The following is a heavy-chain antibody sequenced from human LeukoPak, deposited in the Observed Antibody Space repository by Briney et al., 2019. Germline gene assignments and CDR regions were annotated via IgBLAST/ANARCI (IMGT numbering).Heavy chain of an antibody. V-gene: IGHV3-48*01. CDR3: ARVGYYYDSSGYYYVGYFDY. D-gene: IGHD3-22*01. CDR1: GFTFSSYR. Sequence: GALRLSCAASGFTFSSYRMNWVRQAPGKGLEWLSFIGSRGNTKAYADSVKGRFTISRDNAKNSLYLQMDSLRAEDTAIYYCARVGYYYDSSGYYYVGYFDYWGQGTLVTVSS. J-gene: IGHJ4*02. CDR2: IGSRGNTK.